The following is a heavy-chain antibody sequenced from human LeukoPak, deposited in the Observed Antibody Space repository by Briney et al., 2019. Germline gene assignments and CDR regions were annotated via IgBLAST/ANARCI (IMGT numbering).Heavy chain of an antibody. CDR1: GYTFTSYD. CDR3: ARDWADSGTPTGAFAFDI. Sequence: ASVKVSCKASGYTFTSYDINWVRQATGQGLEWMGWMNPNSGNTGYAQKFQGRVTMTRNTSISTAYMELSSLRSEDTAVYYCARDWADSGTPTGAFAFDIWGQGTMVTVSS. CDR2: MNPNSGNT. D-gene: IGHD1-26*01. V-gene: IGHV1-8*01. J-gene: IGHJ3*02.